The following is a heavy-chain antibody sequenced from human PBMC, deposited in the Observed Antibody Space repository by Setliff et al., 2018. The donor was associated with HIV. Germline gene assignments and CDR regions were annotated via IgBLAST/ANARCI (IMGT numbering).Heavy chain of an antibody. CDR1: GFSINNYD. CDR3: AKTYYYDSSGYYYFDS. J-gene: IGHJ4*02. CDR2: ISSSGNTI. Sequence: GGSLRLSCVASGFSINNYDMNWVRQAPGRGLEWISHISSSGNTIYYADSVRGRFTISRDNAKNSLYLQMNSLRAEDTAVYYCAKTYYYDSSGYYYFDSWGQGTLVTVSS. V-gene: IGHV3-48*03. D-gene: IGHD3-22*01.